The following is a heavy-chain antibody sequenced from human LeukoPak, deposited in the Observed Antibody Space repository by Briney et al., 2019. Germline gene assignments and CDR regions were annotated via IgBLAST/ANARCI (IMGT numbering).Heavy chain of an antibody. D-gene: IGHD3-22*01. CDR2: IYYSGGT. J-gene: IGHJ4*02. V-gene: IGHV4-39*01. Sequence: NPSETLSLTYTVSGGSISSSSYYWGWIRQPPGKGLEWIGSIYYSGGTYYNPSLKSRVTISVDTSKNQFSLKLSSVTAADTAVYYCARLRLKFYDSSGEWDYWGQGTLVTVSS. CDR3: ARLRLKFYDSSGEWDY. CDR1: GGSISSSSYY.